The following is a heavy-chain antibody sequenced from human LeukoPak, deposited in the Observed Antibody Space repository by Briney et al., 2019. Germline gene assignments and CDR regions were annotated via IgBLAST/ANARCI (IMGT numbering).Heavy chain of an antibody. CDR3: ARENRVTLVRGVIDY. J-gene: IGHJ4*02. V-gene: IGHV4-59*01. CDR1: GGSMNSYY. Sequence: SETLSLTCTVSGGSMNSYYWSWIRQPPGKGLEWNGYIYYSGTTNYNPSLKSRVTISVDTSKNQFSLKLSSVTAADTAVYYCARENRVTLVRGVIDYWGQGTLVTVSS. CDR2: IYYSGTT. D-gene: IGHD3-10*01.